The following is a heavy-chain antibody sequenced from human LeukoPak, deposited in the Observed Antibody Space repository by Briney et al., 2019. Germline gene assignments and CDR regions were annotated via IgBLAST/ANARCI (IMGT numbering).Heavy chain of an antibody. Sequence: PGGSLRLSCAASGFTFSNAWMSWVRQAPGKGLEWVGRIKSKTDGGTTDYAAPVKGRFTISRDDSKNTLYLQMNSLRAEDTAVYYCARVTRSNHYSNYIPSFGQLTWFDPWGQGTLVTVSS. V-gene: IGHV3-15*01. CDR2: IKSKTDGGTT. D-gene: IGHD4-11*01. CDR1: GFTFSNAW. CDR3: ARVTRSNHYSNYIPSFGQLTWFDP. J-gene: IGHJ5*02.